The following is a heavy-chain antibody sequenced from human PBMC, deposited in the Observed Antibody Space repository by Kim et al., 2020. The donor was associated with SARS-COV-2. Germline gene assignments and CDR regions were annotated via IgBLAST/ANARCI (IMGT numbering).Heavy chain of an antibody. J-gene: IGHJ6*02. V-gene: IGHV4-59*01. CDR2: VLYTGTT. D-gene: IGHD2-8*01. CDR3: ASQNGHDYYYGIDV. CDR1: GGSISSYS. Sequence: SETLSLTCSVSGGSISSYSWSWIRPLPGKRLEWIGHVLYTGTTNYNTSFKGRVTISRDTSNNQFSLKLTSVTAADTAVFYCASQNGHDYYYGIDVWGQGAPVTVSS.